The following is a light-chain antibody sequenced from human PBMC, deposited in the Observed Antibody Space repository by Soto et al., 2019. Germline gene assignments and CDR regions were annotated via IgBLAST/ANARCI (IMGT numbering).Light chain of an antibody. CDR1: ESLSSAF. V-gene: IGKV3-20*01. CDR3: HQYGSSPTT. Sequence: EIVLTQSPGTLSLSPGAKATLSCRASESLSSAFLAWYQQKPGQAPRFLIYGTSSRDTGIPARFSGSGSGTDFSLTISRLEPEDFAVYYCHQYGSSPTTLGQGTKVDIK. J-gene: IGKJ1*01. CDR2: GTS.